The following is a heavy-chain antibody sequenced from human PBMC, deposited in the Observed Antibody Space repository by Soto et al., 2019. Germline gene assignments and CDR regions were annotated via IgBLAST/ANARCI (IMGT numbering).Heavy chain of an antibody. V-gene: IGHV1-3*01. Sequence: GASVKVSCKASGYTFTSYAMHWVRQAPGQRLEWMGWINAGNGNAKYSQKFQGRVTITRDTSASTAYMELSSLRSEDTAVYYCARCSMGMGGVVYASHYYYGMDVWGQGTTVTVSS. CDR3: ARCSMGMGGVVYASHYYYGMDV. D-gene: IGHD2-8*02. CDR2: INAGNGNA. CDR1: GYTFTSYA. J-gene: IGHJ6*02.